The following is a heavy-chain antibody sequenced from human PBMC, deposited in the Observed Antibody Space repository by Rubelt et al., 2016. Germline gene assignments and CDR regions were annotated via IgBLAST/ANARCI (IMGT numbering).Heavy chain of an antibody. CDR1: GYFISSGYY. CDR3: VGRATSRSYGVEI. CDR2: IYHSGAT. D-gene: IGHD6-6*01. J-gene: IGHJ3*02. V-gene: IGHV4-38-2*02. Sequence: QVQLQESGPGLVKPSETLSLTCSVSGYFISSGYYWGWIRQPPGKGLEWIGSIYHSGATYYNPSLKSRVTMSVDTSNSQFSLRLNSVSAADTAVYYCVGRATSRSYGVEIWGQGTLVTVSS.